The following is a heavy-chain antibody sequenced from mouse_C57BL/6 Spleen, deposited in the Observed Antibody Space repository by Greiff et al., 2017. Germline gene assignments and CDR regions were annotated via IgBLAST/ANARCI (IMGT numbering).Heavy chain of an antibody. Sequence: QVQLQQPGAELVMPGASVKLSCKASGYTFTSYWMHWVKQRPGQGLEWIGEIDPSDSYTNYNQKFKGKSTLTVDKSSSTAYMQLSSLTSEDSAVYYCARGNTTVVARRYFDVWGTGTTVTVSS. CDR1: GYTFTSYW. J-gene: IGHJ1*03. V-gene: IGHV1-69*01. D-gene: IGHD1-1*01. CDR3: ARGNTTVVARRYFDV. CDR2: IDPSDSYT.